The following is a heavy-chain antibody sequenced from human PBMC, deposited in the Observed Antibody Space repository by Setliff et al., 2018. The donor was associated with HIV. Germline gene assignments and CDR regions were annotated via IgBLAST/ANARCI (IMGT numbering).Heavy chain of an antibody. CDR3: ATPVTSRGYYYMDV. CDR1: GGSITSSLYY. J-gene: IGHJ6*03. D-gene: IGHD4-17*01. CDR2: FYYSGFT. V-gene: IGHV4-31*03. Sequence: SETLSLTCTVSGGSITSSLYYWTWIRQHPGKGLEWIGYFYYSGFTYYNPSLKSRVTISTDTSNNQFSLKLKSVTAADTAVYYCATPVTSRGYYYMDVWGKGTTVTVSS.